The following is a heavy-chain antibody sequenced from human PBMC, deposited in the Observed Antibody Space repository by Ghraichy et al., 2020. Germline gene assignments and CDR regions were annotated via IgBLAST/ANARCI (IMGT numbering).Heavy chain of an antibody. J-gene: IGHJ6*02. CDR2: INAGNGNT. CDR3: ASAKSLGGVMDV. V-gene: IGHV1-3*01. D-gene: IGHD3-16*01. Sequence: ASVKVSCKASGYTFTSYAMHWVRQAPGQRLEWMGWINAGNGNTKYSQKFQGRVTITRDTSASTAYMELSSLRSEDTAVYYCASAKSLGGVMDVWGQGTTVTVSS. CDR1: GYTFTSYA.